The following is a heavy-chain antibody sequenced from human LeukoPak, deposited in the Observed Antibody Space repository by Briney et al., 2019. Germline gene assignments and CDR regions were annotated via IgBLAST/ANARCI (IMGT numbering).Heavy chain of an antibody. D-gene: IGHD6-19*01. J-gene: IGHJ4*02. CDR1: GGSFSGYY. Sequence: SETLSLTCAVYGGSFSGYYWSWIRQPPGKGLEWIGEIKHSGSSNYNPSLKSRVTISLETSKNQFSLKLSSVTAADTAVYYCARGGGIAVAGIDYWGQGTLVTVSS. CDR2: IKHSGSS. CDR3: ARGGGIAVAGIDY. V-gene: IGHV4-34*01.